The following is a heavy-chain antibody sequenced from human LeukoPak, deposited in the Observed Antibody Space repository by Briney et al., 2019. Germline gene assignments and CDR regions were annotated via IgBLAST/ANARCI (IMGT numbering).Heavy chain of an antibody. CDR1: AYSFTSYW. CDR3: AREGSYCSGGSCYMRPFDY. D-gene: IGHD2-15*01. J-gene: IGHJ4*02. CDR2: IYPGDSDT. V-gene: IGHV5-51*01. Sequence: GESLKISCKGSAYSFTSYWIGWVRQMPGKGLEWMGIIYPGDSDTRYSPSFQGQVTISADKSISTAYLQWSSLKASDTAMYYCAREGSYCSGGSCYMRPFDYWGQGTLVTVSS.